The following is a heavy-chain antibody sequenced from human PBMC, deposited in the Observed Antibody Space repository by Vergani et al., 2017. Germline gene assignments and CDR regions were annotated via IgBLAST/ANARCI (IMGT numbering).Heavy chain of an antibody. CDR1: GYTFTSYG. D-gene: IGHD2-15*01. J-gene: IGHJ5*02. V-gene: IGHV1-18*01. CDR3: AGDXPGCSGGSCYSRDWFDP. Sequence: QVQLVQSGAEVKKPGASVKVSCKASGYTFTSYGISWVRQAPGQGLEWMGWISAYNGNTNYAQKLQGRVTMTTDTSTSTAYMEMRSLRSDDTAVYYCAGDXPGCSGGSCYSRDWFDPWGQGTLVTVSS. CDR2: ISAYNGNT.